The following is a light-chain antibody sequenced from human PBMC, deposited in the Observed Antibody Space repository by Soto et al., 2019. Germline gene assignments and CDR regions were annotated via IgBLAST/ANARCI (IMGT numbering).Light chain of an antibody. Sequence: QSALTQPASVSGSPGQSITVSCTGTSSDIGRYNYVSWYQQYPGKAPKLVIYEVTYRPSGISDRFSASKSGNTASLIISGLQAEDEADYYCSSYTIRSTLVFGGGTKLTVL. J-gene: IGLJ2*01. CDR2: EVT. CDR3: SSYTIRSTLV. V-gene: IGLV2-14*01. CDR1: SSDIGRYNY.